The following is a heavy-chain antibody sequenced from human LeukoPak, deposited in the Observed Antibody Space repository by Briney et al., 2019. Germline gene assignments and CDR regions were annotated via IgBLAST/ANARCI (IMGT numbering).Heavy chain of an antibody. D-gene: IGHD3-22*01. CDR3: ARGLYCDSSGYYTQPYFDY. V-gene: IGHV4-59*08. CDR1: GGSISSYY. Sequence: SETLSLTCTVSGGSISSYYWSWIRQPPGKGLEWIGYIYYSGSTNYNPSLKSRVTISVDTSKNQFSLKLSSVTAADTAVYYCARGLYCDSSGYYTQPYFDYWGQGTLVTVSS. CDR2: IYYSGST. J-gene: IGHJ4*02.